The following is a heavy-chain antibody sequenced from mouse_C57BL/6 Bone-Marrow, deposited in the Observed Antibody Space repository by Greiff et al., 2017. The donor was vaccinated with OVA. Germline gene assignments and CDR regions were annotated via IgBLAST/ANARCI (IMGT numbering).Heavy chain of an antibody. Sequence: EVQGVESGGGLVKPGGSLKLSCAASGFTFSSYAMSWVRQTPEKRLEWVATISDGGSYTYYPDNVKGRFTISRDNAKNNLYLQMSHLKSEDTAMYYCARGGSSGYAYAMDYWGQGTSVTVSS. CDR1: GFTFSSYA. J-gene: IGHJ4*01. V-gene: IGHV5-4*01. D-gene: IGHD3-2*02. CDR2: ISDGGSYT. CDR3: ARGGSSGYAYAMDY.